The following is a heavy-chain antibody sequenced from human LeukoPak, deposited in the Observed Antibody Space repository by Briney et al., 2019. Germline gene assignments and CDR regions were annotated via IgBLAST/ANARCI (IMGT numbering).Heavy chain of an antibody. D-gene: IGHD2-15*01. V-gene: IGHV4-39*01. CDR2: IYYSGST. Sequence: PSETLSLTCTVSGGSISSSSYYWGWIRQPPGKGLEWMGSIYYSGSTYYNPSLKSRVTISVDTSKNQFSLKLSSVTAADTAVYYCARLGYCSGGSCYLDFDYWGQGTLVTVSS. J-gene: IGHJ4*02. CDR1: GGSISSSSYY. CDR3: ARLGYCSGGSCYLDFDY.